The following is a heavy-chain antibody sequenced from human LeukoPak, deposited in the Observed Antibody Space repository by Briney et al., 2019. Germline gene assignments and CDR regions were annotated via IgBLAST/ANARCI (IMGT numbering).Heavy chain of an antibody. CDR3: ARSIQWWPVRASDY. Sequence: ASVKVSCKASGYTFTAYYMHWVRQAPGQGLEWLGWINPNSGGTNYAQKFQGRVTMTRATSISTAYMELSRLRSDDTAVYYCARSIQWWPVRASDYWGQGTLVTVSS. CDR2: INPNSGGT. CDR1: GYTFTAYY. J-gene: IGHJ4*02. V-gene: IGHV1-2*02. D-gene: IGHD6-19*01.